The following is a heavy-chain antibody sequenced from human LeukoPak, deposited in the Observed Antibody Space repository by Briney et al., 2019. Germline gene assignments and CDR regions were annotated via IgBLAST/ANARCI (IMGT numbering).Heavy chain of an antibody. CDR2: LYYSGST. CDR1: GGSISSYY. J-gene: IGHJ4*02. V-gene: IGHV4-59*01. CDR3: ARGRDY. Sequence: SETLSLTCSVSGGSISSYYWSWIRQPPGKGLEWIGYLYYSGSTNYNPSLKSRVTISVDTSKNQFSLKLSSVTAADTAVYYCARGRDYWGQGTLVTVSS.